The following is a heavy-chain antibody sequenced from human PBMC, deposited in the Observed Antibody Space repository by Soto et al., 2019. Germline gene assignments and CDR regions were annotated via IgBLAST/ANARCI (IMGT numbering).Heavy chain of an antibody. V-gene: IGHV3-15*07. CDR1: GFTFSNAW. CDR2: IKSKPDGGTT. Sequence: PGGSLRLSCMCSGFTFSNAWINWVRQAPGKGLEWVGRIKSKPDGGTTDYAAPVKGRFTISRDDSKNSVYLQMNSLKTEDTALYYCVTGQYCDYWGQGTLVTVSS. CDR3: VTGQYCDY. J-gene: IGHJ4*02.